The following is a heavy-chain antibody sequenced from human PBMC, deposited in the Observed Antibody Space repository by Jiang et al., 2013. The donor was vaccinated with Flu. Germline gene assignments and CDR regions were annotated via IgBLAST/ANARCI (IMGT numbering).Heavy chain of an antibody. V-gene: IGHV4-34*01. Sequence: LLKPSETLSLTCAVYGGSFSGYYWSWIRQPPGKGLEWIGEINHSGSTNYNPSLKSRVTISVDTSKNQFSLKLSSVTAADTAVYYCARGHIVVVTAILWFDPWGQGTLVTVSS. J-gene: IGHJ5*02. CDR3: ARGHIVVVTAILWFDP. CDR1: GGSFSGYY. CDR2: INHSGST. D-gene: IGHD2-21*02.